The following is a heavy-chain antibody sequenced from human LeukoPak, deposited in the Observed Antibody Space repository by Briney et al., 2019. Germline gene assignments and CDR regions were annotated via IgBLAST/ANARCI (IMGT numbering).Heavy chain of an antibody. CDR2: INLSGST. J-gene: IGHJ6*03. D-gene: IGHD3-3*01. CDR3: ARGGMYYDFWSGYSDYYYYMDV. CDR1: GGSFSGYY. V-gene: IGHV4-34*01. Sequence: SETLSLTCAVYGGSFSGYYWSWIRQPPGKGLEWIGEINLSGSTNYNPSLKSRVTISVDTSKNQFSLKLSSVTAADTAVYYCARGGMYYDFWSGYSDYYYYMDVWGKGTTVTVSS.